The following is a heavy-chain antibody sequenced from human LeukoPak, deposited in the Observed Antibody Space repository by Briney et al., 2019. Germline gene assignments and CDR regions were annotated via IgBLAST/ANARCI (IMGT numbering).Heavy chain of an antibody. CDR1: GYTFIRYQ. V-gene: IGHV1-2*02. J-gene: IGHJ5*02. CDR2: MNCNSGGT. CDR3: AITYRDSGSWSGP. Sequence: ASVTVSHMVTGYTFIRYQRQWVRQAPGQGLEWMGWMNCNSGGTDYAQKFQGRVTMTRDAAVSTAYMELSSLTSDDTAVYYSAITYRDSGSWSGPCGQGTLVTVSS. D-gene: IGHD2-15*01.